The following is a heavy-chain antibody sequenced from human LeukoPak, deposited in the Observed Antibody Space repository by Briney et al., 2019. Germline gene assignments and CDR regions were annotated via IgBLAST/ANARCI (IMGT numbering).Heavy chain of an antibody. CDR1: GGSISSPNW. J-gene: IGHJ5*02. CDR3: ARVGHNWFDP. CDR2: IYHSGRT. V-gene: IGHV4-4*02. D-gene: IGHD1-26*01. Sequence: SETLSLTCGVSGGSISSPNWWTWVRQPPGKGLEWIGEIYHSGRTNSNPSLESRVIMSVDKSKNQFSLKLTSVTAADTAVYYCARVGHNWFDPWGQGTLVTVSS.